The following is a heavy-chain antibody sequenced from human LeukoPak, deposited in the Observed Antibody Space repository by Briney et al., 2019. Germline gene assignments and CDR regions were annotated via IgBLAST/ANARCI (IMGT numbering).Heavy chain of an antibody. D-gene: IGHD6-19*01. CDR1: GFTFSSYS. Sequence: GGSLRLSCAASGFTFSSYSMNWVRQAPGKGLEWVSSISSSSSYIYYADSVKGRFTVSRDNAVSSLYLQMNSLRAEDTAVYYCAKDSGWYEDYYYGMDVWGQGTTVTVSS. CDR2: ISSSSSYI. J-gene: IGHJ6*02. V-gene: IGHV3-21*01. CDR3: AKDSGWYEDYYYGMDV.